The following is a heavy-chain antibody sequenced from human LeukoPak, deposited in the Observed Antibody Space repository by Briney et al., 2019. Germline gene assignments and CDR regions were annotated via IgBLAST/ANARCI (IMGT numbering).Heavy chain of an antibody. D-gene: IGHD2-2*01. V-gene: IGHV4-34*01. Sequence: SETLSLTCAVYGGSFSGYYWSWIRQPPGKGLEWIGEINHSGSTNYNPSLKNRVTISVDTSKNQFSLKLSSVTAADTAVYYCARVQFRTSCIDYWGQGTLVTVSS. CDR3: ARVQFRTSCIDY. CDR1: GGSFSGYY. J-gene: IGHJ4*02. CDR2: INHSGST.